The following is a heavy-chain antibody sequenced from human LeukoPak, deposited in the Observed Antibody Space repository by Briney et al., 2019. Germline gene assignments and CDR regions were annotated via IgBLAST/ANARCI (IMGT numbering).Heavy chain of an antibody. D-gene: IGHD1-26*01. CDR3: ARASYSGSYQDAFDI. CDR2: INHSGST. CDR1: GGSFSGYY. V-gene: IGHV4-34*01. J-gene: IGHJ3*02. Sequence: SETLSLTCAVYGGSFSGYYWSWIRQPPGKGLEWIGEINHSGSTNYNPSLKSRVTISVDTSKNQFSLQLNSVTPEDTAVYYCARASYSGSYQDAFDIWGQGTMVTVSS.